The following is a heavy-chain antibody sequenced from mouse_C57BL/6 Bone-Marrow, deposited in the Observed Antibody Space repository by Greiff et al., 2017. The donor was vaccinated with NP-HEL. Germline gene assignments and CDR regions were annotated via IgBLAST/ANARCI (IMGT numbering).Heavy chain of an antibody. D-gene: IGHD1-1*01. CDR3: ARGGGSSLWFAY. CDR1: GYTFTSYW. J-gene: IGHJ3*01. Sequence: QVQLQQPGAELVKPGASVKLSCKASGYTFTSYWMHWVKQRPGQGLEWIGMIHPNSGSTNYNEKFKSKATLTVDKSSSTPYMQLSSLTSEDSAVYYCARGGGSSLWFAYWGQGTLVTVSA. CDR2: IHPNSGST. V-gene: IGHV1-64*01.